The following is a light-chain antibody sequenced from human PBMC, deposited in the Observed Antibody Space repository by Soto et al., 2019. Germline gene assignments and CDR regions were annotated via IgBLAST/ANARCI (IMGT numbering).Light chain of an antibody. CDR3: QQRFTWPS. CDR2: DAS. J-gene: IGKJ3*01. CDR1: QSINTY. V-gene: IGKV3-11*01. Sequence: ETVLTQSPATLSLSPGERATLSCRASQSINTYLAWYQQKPGQAPRLLIYDASNRATGIPARFSGSGSGIDFTLTISSLEPEDFAVYYCQQRFTWPSFGPGTKVDVK.